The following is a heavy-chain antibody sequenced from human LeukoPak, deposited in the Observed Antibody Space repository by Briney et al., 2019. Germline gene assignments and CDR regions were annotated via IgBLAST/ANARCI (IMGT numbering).Heavy chain of an antibody. Sequence: SVKVSCKASGGTFSSYAISWVRQAPGQGLEWMGGIIPIFGTANYAQKFQGRVTITTDVSTSTAYMELSSLRSEDTAVYYCASGIVVGATYYFDYWGQGTLVTVSS. CDR2: IIPIFGTA. CDR1: GGTFSSYA. J-gene: IGHJ4*02. D-gene: IGHD1-26*01. CDR3: ASGIVVGATYYFDY. V-gene: IGHV1-69*05.